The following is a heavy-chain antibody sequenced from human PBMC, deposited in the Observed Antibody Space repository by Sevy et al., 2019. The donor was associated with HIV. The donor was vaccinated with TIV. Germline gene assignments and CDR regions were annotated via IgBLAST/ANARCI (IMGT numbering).Heavy chain of an antibody. J-gene: IGHJ4*02. CDR2: ISTSSPRSSYV. CDR3: ARGSYFDN. D-gene: IGHD1-26*01. CDR1: GFNFIFYN. V-gene: IGHV3-21*01. Sequence: GGSLRLSCVASGFNFIFYNMSWVRQAPGKGLEWVSFISTSSPRSSYVYYADSVKGRFTVSRDNAKNSRYLQMNSLRAEDTGVYYCARGSYFDNWGQGTLVTVSS.